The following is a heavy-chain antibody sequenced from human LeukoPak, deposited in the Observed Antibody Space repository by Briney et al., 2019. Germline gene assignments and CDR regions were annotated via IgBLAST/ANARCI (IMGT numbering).Heavy chain of an antibody. CDR2: ISSSSSYI. J-gene: IGHJ4*02. Sequence: PGGSLRLSCVASGFTFSSYSMIWVRQAPGKGLEWVSSISSSSSYIYYADSVKGRFTISRDNAKNSLYLQMNSLSAEDTAVYYCARDSYSGFDYWGQGTLVTVSS. CDR3: ARDSYSGFDY. V-gene: IGHV3-21*01. D-gene: IGHD5-18*01. CDR1: GFTFSSYS.